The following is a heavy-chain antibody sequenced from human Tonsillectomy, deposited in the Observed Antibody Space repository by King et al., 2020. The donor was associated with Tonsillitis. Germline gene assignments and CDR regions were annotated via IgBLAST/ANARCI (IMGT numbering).Heavy chain of an antibody. V-gene: IGHV4-30-2*01. CDR1: GGSISSGGFS. Sequence: QLQESGSGLVKPSQTLSLTCAVSGGSISSGGFSWSWIRQPPGKGLEWIGSIFHSGSTYYNPSLQSRVTISVDRSKNQFSLKLSSVTAADTAVYYCASSIAACSFDYWGQGTLVTVSS. CDR3: ASSIAACSFDY. CDR2: IFHSGST. J-gene: IGHJ4*02. D-gene: IGHD6-6*01.